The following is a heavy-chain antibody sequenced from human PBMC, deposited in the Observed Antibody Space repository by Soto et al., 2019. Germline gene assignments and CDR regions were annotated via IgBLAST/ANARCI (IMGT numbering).Heavy chain of an antibody. CDR1: GDSISTVDYF. CDR2: IYKSTTT. Sequence: SETLSLTCSVSGDSISTVDYFWAWIRQPPGQALEYIGYIYKSTTTYYNPSFESRVAISLDTSKSQFSLTVTSVTAADTAAYFCARGRYCLTGRCFPNWFDSWGQGTLVTVSS. D-gene: IGHD2-15*01. CDR3: ARGRYCLTGRCFPNWFDS. V-gene: IGHV4-30-4*01. J-gene: IGHJ5*01.